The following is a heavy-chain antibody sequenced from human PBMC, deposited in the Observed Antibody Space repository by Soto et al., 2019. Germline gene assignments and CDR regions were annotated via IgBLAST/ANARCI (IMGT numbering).Heavy chain of an antibody. D-gene: IGHD3-16*01. CDR3: ASLYLSWGAFDI. CDR1: GFTISSHG. CDR2: IRYDGSNK. Sequence: PGGSLRLSCVASGFTISSHGMHWVRQAPGKGLEWVAVIRYDGSNKFYADSVKGRFTTSRDNSKNTLYLQMNSLRAEDTAVYYCASLYLSWGAFDIWGQGTMVTV. J-gene: IGHJ3*02. V-gene: IGHV3-33*01.